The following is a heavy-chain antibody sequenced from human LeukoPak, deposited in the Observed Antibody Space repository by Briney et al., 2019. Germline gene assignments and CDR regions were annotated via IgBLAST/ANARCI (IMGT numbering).Heavy chain of an antibody. CDR2: ITAYGNT. D-gene: IGHD3-3*01. CDR1: GYTLSNFG. J-gene: IGHJ6*04. Sequence: ASVKVSCKASGYTLSNFGLTWVRQAPGQGLEWMGWITAYGNTNHAQQFQGRVTLTTNTSTNTAYMELRSLTSDDTAVYYCARWITIFGGIPSYKLDVWGKGTTVAVSS. CDR3: ARWITIFGGIPSYKLDV. V-gene: IGHV1-18*01.